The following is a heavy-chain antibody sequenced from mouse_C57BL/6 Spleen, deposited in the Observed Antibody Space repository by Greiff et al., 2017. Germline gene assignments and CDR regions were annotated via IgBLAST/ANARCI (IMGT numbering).Heavy chain of an antibody. V-gene: IGHV1-55*01. D-gene: IGHD1-1*01. J-gene: IGHJ1*03. CDR1: GYTFTSYW. CDR3: ARSPVPVSSYFDV. Sequence: VKLQQPGAELVKPGASVKMSCKASGYTFTSYWITWVKQRPGQGLAWIGDIYPGSGSTNYNEKFKSKATLTVDTSSSTAYMQLSSLTSEDSAVYYCARSPVPVSSYFDVWGTGTTVTVSS. CDR2: IYPGSGST.